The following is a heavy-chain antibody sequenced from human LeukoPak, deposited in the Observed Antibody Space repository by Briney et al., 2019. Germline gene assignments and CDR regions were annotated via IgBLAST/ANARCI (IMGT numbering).Heavy chain of an antibody. CDR3: ARDRSPLAAPGTYDY. CDR2: ISRSGSII. CDR1: GFTFSDYY. V-gene: IGHV3-11*01. J-gene: IGHJ4*02. Sequence: GGSLRLSCAASGFTFSDYYMSWIRQAPGKGLEGVSYISRSGSIIYYADSVKGRFTISRDNAKNSLYLQMDSLRAEDTAVYYCARDRSPLAAPGTYDYWGQGILVTVSS. D-gene: IGHD6-13*01.